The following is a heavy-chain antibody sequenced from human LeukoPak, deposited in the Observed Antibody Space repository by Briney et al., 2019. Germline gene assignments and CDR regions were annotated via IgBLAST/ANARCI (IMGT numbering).Heavy chain of an antibody. CDR2: ISSSGSTI. D-gene: IGHD6-19*01. V-gene: IGHV3-48*03. CDR3: AREMSSGCFDY. Sequence: GGSLRLSCAASGFTFSSYEMNWVRQAPGKGLEWVSYISSSGSTIYYEDSVKGRLTISRDNAKNSLYLQMNSLRAEDTAVYYCAREMSSGCFDYWGQGTLVTVSS. J-gene: IGHJ4*02. CDR1: GFTFSSYE.